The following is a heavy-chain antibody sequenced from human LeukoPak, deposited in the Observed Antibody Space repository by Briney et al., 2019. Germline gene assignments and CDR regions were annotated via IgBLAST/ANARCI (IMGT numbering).Heavy chain of an antibody. CDR2: INPNSGGT. CDR3: ARGTEADRRMTTIHLYYYYYGMDV. J-gene: IGHJ6*02. V-gene: IGHV1-2*02. CDR1: GYTFTGCY. Sequence: ASVKVSCKASGYTFTGCYMHWVRQAPGQGLEWMGWINPNSGGTNYAQKFQGRVTMTRDTSISTAYMELSSLRSEDTAVYYCARGTEADRRMTTIHLYYYYYGMDVWGQGTTVTVSS. D-gene: IGHD4-11*01.